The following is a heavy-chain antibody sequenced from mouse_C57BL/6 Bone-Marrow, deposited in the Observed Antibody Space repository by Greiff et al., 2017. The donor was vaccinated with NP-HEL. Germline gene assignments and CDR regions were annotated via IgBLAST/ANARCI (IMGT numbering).Heavy chain of an antibody. CDR2: IYPGSGST. J-gene: IGHJ4*01. D-gene: IGHD1-1*01. CDR1: GYTFTSYW. V-gene: IGHV1-55*01. Sequence: QVQLQQPGAELVKPGASVKMSCKASGYTFTSYWITWVKQRPGQGLEWIGDIYPGSGSTNYNEKFKSKATLTVDTSSSTAYMQLSSLTSEDSAVSYCARPITTVVDHYAMDYWGQGTSVTVSS. CDR3: ARPITTVVDHYAMDY.